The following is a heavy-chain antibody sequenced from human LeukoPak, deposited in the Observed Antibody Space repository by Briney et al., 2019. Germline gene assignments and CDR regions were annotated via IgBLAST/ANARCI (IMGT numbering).Heavy chain of an antibody. CDR3: AKKGFKYSSGWYGSYFDY. V-gene: IGHV3-23*01. Sequence: GGSLRLSCAASGFTVSSNYMSWVRQAPGKGLEWVSAISGSGGSTYYADSVKGRFTISRDNSKNTLYLQMNSLRAEDTAVYYCAKKGFKYSSGWYGSYFDYWGQGTLVTVSS. CDR2: ISGSGGST. J-gene: IGHJ4*02. D-gene: IGHD6-19*01. CDR1: GFTVSSNY.